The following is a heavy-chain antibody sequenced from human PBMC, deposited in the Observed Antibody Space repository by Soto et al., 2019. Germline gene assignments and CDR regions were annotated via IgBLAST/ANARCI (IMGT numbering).Heavy chain of an antibody. V-gene: IGHV4-34*01. CDR3: ARGGSSEWQVALDI. CDR1: AGSFSHYY. J-gene: IGHJ3*02. Sequence: PSETLSLTCAVYAGSFSHYYWNWIRQYPGKGLEWIGKIKHSGSSNYNPSLRSRVSISVDMSKNQFSLRLTSVTAADTAVYYCARGGSSEWQVALDIWGQGTRVIVSS. CDR2: IKHSGSS. D-gene: IGHD6-19*01.